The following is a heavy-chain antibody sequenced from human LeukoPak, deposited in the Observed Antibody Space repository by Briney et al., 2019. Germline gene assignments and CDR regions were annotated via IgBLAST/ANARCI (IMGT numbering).Heavy chain of an antibody. V-gene: IGHV1-24*01. Sequence: GASVKVSCKVSGYTLTELSMHWVRQAPGKGLEWMGGFDPEDGETIYAQKFQGRVTMTEDTSTDTAYMELSSLRSEDTAVYYCATGDRGGFWSGSETWGQGTLVTVSS. CDR2: FDPEDGET. D-gene: IGHD3-3*01. CDR1: GYTLTELS. CDR3: ATGDRGGFWSGSET. J-gene: IGHJ5*02.